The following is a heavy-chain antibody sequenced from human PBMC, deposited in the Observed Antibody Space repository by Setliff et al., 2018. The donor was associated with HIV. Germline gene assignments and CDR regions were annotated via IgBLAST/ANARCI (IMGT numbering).Heavy chain of an antibody. Sequence: GASVKVSCKASGYTFTTYGMNWVRQAPGQGLEWMGWINTDTGNPTYAQGFTGRFVFSLDTSVSTTYLQISSLKAEDTAVYYCARVPPFSGSNFSWYFDLWGRGTLVTVSS. D-gene: IGHD1-26*01. CDR3: ARVPPFSGSNFSWYFDL. V-gene: IGHV7-4-1*02. CDR2: INTDTGNP. J-gene: IGHJ2*01. CDR1: GYTFTTYG.